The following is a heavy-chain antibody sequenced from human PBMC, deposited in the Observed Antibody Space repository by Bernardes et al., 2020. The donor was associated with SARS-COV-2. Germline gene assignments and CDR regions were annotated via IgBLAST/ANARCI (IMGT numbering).Heavy chain of an antibody. CDR3: ARTSGYCSGTSCYYFDH. V-gene: IGHV1-46*04. D-gene: IGHD2-2*01. CDR2: INPSSGTT. J-gene: IGHJ4*02. CDR1: GYTFTGYY. Sequence: ASVKVSCKASGYTFTGYYYMHWVRQAPGQGPEWMGMINPSSGTTRYAQKLQGRVTMTRDTSTSTVYMDLSSLRSDDTAVYYCARTSGYCSGTSCYYFDHWGQGTLVTVSS.